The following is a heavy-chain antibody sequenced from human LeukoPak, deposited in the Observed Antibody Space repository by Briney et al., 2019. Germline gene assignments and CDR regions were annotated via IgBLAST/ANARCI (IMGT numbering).Heavy chain of an antibody. J-gene: IGHJ4*02. CDR1: GFTFSSHS. CDR2: ITSSSDYI. V-gene: IGHV3-21*01. D-gene: IGHD3-22*01. CDR3: VRESVYYDNVLDY. Sequence: GGSLRLSCAASGFTFSSHSMNWVRQAPGKGLEWVSVITSSSDYIYYAHSLKGRFTVSRDNAKNSLYLQLNSLRAEDTAVYYCVRESVYYDNVLDYWGQGTLVTVSS.